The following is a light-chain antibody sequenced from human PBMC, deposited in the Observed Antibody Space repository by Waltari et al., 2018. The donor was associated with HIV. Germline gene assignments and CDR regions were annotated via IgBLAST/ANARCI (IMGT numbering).Light chain of an antibody. Sequence: QSVMTQPPSASGTPGQRVTISCSGSSSNIGRNYVNWYQQLPGTTPKLLIYRNNQLPSGVPDRFAGSKSGTSASLAISGLRSEDEADYYCAAWDDSLSGSWVFGGGTQVTVL. J-gene: IGLJ3*02. V-gene: IGLV1-47*01. CDR1: SSNIGRNY. CDR3: AAWDDSLSGSWV. CDR2: RNN.